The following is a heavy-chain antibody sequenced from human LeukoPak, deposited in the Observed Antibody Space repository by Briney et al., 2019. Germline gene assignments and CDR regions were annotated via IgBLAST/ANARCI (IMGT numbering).Heavy chain of an antibody. CDR2: INSDGRSR. V-gene: IGHV3-74*01. CDR1: GFTLSSYW. J-gene: IGHJ4*02. D-gene: IGHD3-3*01. Sequence: GGSLRLSCAASGFTLSSYWMYWVGQAPGKGRGWVSRINSDGRSRTYADSGKGRFTISRHNAKNTLYLQMNSLRAEDTAVYYCAREFGGIDYWGQGTLVTVSS. CDR3: AREFGGIDY.